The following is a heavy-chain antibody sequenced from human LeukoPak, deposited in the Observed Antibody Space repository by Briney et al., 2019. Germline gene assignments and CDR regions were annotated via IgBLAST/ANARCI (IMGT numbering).Heavy chain of an antibody. J-gene: IGHJ4*02. CDR2: ISSTGGTI. CDR1: GFTFSSNS. D-gene: IGHD3-3*01. Sequence: GGSLRLSCAASGFTFSSNSMNWVRQAPGKGLEWVSYISSTGGTIYYADSMKGRFTISRDNAKNSLYLQMNSLRVEDTAVYYCARGARRYDFWSGYSTTDFDYWGQGTLVTVSS. CDR3: ARGARRYDFWSGYSTTDFDY. V-gene: IGHV3-48*04.